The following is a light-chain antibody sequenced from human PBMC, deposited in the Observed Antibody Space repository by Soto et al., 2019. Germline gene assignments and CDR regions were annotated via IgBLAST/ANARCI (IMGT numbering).Light chain of an antibody. CDR3: HQRSNWPLT. V-gene: IGKV3-11*01. Sequence: EVVLTQSPATLSLSPGERATLSCRASQSVTKYLAWYQQKPGQALRLLIYDVSKRATGIPARFSGSGSETDFTLTISSLEPGDFAVYYCHQRSNWPLTFGGGNKLEIK. CDR1: QSVTKY. CDR2: DVS. J-gene: IGKJ4*01.